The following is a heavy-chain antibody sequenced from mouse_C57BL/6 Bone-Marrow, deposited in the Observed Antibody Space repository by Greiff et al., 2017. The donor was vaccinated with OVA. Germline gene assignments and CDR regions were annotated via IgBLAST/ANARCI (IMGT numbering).Heavy chain of an antibody. V-gene: IGHV2-5*01. J-gene: IGHJ4*01. CDR2: IWRGGST. CDR3: ARNGGLRRARAMDY. Sequence: VQRVESGPGLVQPSQSLSITCTVSGFSLTSYGVHWVRQSPGKGLEWLGVIWRGGSTDYNAAFMSRLSITKDNSKSQVFFKMNSLQADDTAIYYCARNGGLRRARAMDYWGQGTSVTVSS. CDR1: GFSLTSYG. D-gene: IGHD2-4*01.